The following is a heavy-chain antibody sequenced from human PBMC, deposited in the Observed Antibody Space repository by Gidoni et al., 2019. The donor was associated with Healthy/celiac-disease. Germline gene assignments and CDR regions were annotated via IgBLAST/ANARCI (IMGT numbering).Heavy chain of an antibody. Sequence: QVQLVQSGAAVKKPGASVKVSCKASGYTFTGYYMHWVRQSPGQGLEWMGWINPNSGGTNYAQKFQGRVTMTRDTSISTAYMELSRLRSDDTAVYYCAISQQGIWWELAVDYWGQGTLVTVSS. CDR1: GYTFTGYY. CDR3: AISQQGIWWELAVDY. V-gene: IGHV1-2*02. CDR2: INPNSGGT. D-gene: IGHD1-26*01. J-gene: IGHJ4*02.